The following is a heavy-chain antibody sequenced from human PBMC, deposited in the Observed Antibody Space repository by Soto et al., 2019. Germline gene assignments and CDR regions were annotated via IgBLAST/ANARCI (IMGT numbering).Heavy chain of an antibody. CDR1: GFTFSAYS. CDR3: ARDRPADY. J-gene: IGHJ4*02. CDR2: IISSSSTI. V-gene: IGHV3-48*02. Sequence: EVQLVESGGGLVQPGGSLRLSCAASGFTFSAYSMNWVRQAPGKGLEWVSYIISSSSTIYYADSVKGRFTISRDNAKNSVYLQMNSLRDEDTAVYYRARDRPADYWGQGNLVTVSS.